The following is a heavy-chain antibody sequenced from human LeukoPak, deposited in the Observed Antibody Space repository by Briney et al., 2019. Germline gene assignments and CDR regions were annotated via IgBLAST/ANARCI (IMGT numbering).Heavy chain of an antibody. V-gene: IGHV3-23*01. D-gene: IGHD3-10*02. J-gene: IGHJ4*02. CDR1: GFTFTSSA. CDR2: VGSTGGTT. Sequence: GGSLRLSCVASGFTFTSSAMTWVRQAPGRGLEWVSVVGSTGGTTYYADSVKGRFTISRDNAKNTMILQMNNLRVEDTAVYYCAAVPGIIIAGYVASWGRGTLVAVSA. CDR3: AAVPGIIIAGYVAS.